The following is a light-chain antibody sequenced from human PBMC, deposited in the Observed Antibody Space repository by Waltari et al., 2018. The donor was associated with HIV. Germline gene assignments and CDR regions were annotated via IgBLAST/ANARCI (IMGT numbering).Light chain of an antibody. CDR1: SRDVGAYNY. CDR3: TSYASGSTPCV. V-gene: IGLV2-14*03. CDR2: DVT. Sequence: HSALTQPASVSGSPGQSITISRTRTSRDVGAYNYVSWYPQHPAKAPKLIIYDVTKRPSGVPNRFSGSKSGNTASLTISGLRAEDEADYYCTSYASGSTPCVFGTGTKVTVL. J-gene: IGLJ1*01.